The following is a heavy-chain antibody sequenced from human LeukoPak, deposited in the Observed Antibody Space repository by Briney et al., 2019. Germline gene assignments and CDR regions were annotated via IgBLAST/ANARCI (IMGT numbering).Heavy chain of an antibody. V-gene: IGHV4-38-2*02. Sequence: SETLSLTCTVSGYSISSGYYWGWIRQPPGKGLEWIGSIYYSGSTYYNPSLKSRVTISVDTSKNQFSLKLSSVTAADTAVYYCAREDYGGNLVDYWGQGTLVTVSS. CDR2: IYYSGST. J-gene: IGHJ4*02. CDR1: GYSISSGYY. D-gene: IGHD4-23*01. CDR3: AREDYGGNLVDY.